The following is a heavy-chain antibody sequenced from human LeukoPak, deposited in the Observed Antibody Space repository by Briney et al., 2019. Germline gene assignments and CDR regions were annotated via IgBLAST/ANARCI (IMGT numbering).Heavy chain of an antibody. V-gene: IGHV3-74*01. CDR1: GFTFKLYW. Sequence: PGGSLRLSCAASGFTFKLYWMHWVRQVPGKRPVWVSRINDDGSDTVYADSVRGRFTISRDDAKNTVYLQMNNLRAEDTAVYYCANPMPPELERRGAFDIWGQGTMVTVSS. J-gene: IGHJ3*02. CDR2: INDDGSDT. D-gene: IGHD1-1*01. CDR3: ANPMPPELERRGAFDI.